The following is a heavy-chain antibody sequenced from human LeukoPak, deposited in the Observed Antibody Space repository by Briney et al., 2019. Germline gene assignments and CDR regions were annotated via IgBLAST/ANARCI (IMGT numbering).Heavy chain of an antibody. CDR1: GYTFTSYG. CDR3: ARGNYDSSGYRYYYYGMDV. V-gene: IGHV1-18*01. Sequence: ASVKVSCKASGYTFTSYGISWVRQAPGQGLGWMGWISAYNGNTNYAQKLQGRVTMTTDTSTSTACMELRSLRSDDTAVYYCARGNYDSSGYRYYYYGMDVWGQGTTVTVSS. CDR2: ISAYNGNT. J-gene: IGHJ6*02. D-gene: IGHD3-22*01.